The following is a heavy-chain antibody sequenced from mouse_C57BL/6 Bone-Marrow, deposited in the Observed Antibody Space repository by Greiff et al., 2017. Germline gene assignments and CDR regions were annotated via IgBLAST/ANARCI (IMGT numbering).Heavy chain of an antibody. CDR3: ASGPSTGMGFAY. D-gene: IGHD4-1*02. Sequence: QVQLQQPGAELVKPGASVKMSCKASGYTFTSYWITWVKQRPGQGLEWIGDIYPGSGSTNYNEKFKSKATLTVDTSSSTAYMQLSSLTSEDSAVYYCASGPSTGMGFAYWGQGTLVTVSA. V-gene: IGHV1-55*01. J-gene: IGHJ3*01. CDR1: GYTFTSYW. CDR2: IYPGSGST.